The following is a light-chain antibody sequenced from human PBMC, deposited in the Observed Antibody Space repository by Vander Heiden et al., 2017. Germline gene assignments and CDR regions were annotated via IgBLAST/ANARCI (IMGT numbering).Light chain of an antibody. CDR3: QQDDTYPFT. CDR2: AAS. Sequence: AIRMTQSPSSFSASTGDRVTITCRASQGISSYLAWYQQKPGKAPKLLIYAASTLQSGVPSTFRGSGSGTDFTLTISCLQSEHFTTYFCQQDDTYPFTFGHGTKVDIK. CDR1: QGISSY. V-gene: IGKV1-8*01. J-gene: IGKJ3*01.